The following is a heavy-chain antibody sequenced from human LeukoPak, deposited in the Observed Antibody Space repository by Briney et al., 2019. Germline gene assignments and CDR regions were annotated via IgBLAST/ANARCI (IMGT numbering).Heavy chain of an antibody. J-gene: IGHJ6*04. D-gene: IGHD1-26*01. CDR2: IIPIFGTA. Sequence: ASVKVSCKASGGTFSSYAISWVRQAPGQGLEWMGGIIPIFGTANHAQKFQGRVTMTRDMSTSTVYMELSSLRSEDTAVYYCARGSGAPDVWGKGTTVTVSS. V-gene: IGHV1-69*05. CDR1: GGTFSSYA. CDR3: ARGSGAPDV.